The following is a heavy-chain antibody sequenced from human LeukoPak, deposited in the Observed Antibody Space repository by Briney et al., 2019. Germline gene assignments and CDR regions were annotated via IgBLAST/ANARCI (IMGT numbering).Heavy chain of an antibody. J-gene: IGHJ4*02. CDR3: ARDAYHSGDLEQ. CDR1: GFTFSNHI. V-gene: IGHV3-30*02. D-gene: IGHD3-3*01. Sequence: GGSLRLSCAASGFTFSNHIMHWVRQAPGKGLEWVSFIRFDGTNRHYVDSVKGRFTISRDNPNNMLYLQMNSLKFDDTAVYYCARDAYHSGDLEQWGEGTLVIVSS. CDR2: IRFDGTNR.